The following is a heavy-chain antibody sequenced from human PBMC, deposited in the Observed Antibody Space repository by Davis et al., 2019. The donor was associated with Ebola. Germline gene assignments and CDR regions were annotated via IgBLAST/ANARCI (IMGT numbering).Heavy chain of an antibody. J-gene: IGHJ6*02. CDR2: MNPNSGNT. D-gene: IGHD1-1*01. V-gene: IGHV1-8*02. CDR1: GYTFTSYY. Sequence: ASVKVSCKASGYTFTSYYMHWVRQAPGQGLEWMGWMNPNSGNTGYAQKFQGRVTMTTDTSTSTAYMELRSLRSDDTAVYYCARGGTGIDYYYYGMDVWGQGTTVTVSS. CDR3: ARGGTGIDYYYYGMDV.